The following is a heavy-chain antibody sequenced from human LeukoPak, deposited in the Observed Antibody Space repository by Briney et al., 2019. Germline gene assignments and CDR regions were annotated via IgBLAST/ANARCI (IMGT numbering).Heavy chain of an antibody. Sequence: SETLSLTCAVYGGSFSGYYWSWIRQPPGKGLEWIGEINHSGTTNYNPSLKSRVTVSVDTSKNHFSLNLSSVTAADTAVYYCAREGPTSYYDSSGYSDAFDIWGKGTLVTVSS. CDR3: AREGPTSYYDSSGYSDAFDI. V-gene: IGHV4-34*01. J-gene: IGHJ3*02. CDR1: GGSFSGYY. D-gene: IGHD3-22*01. CDR2: INHSGTT.